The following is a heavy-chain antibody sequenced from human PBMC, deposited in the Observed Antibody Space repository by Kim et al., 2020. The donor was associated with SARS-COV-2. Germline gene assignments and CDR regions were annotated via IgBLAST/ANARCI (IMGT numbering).Heavy chain of an antibody. Sequence: ADSVKGRFTISRDNAKNTLYLQLNSLRAEDTGVYYCAGGDKGSVSYYSFDYWGQGTLVTVSS. J-gene: IGHJ4*02. CDR3: AGGDKGSVSYYSFDY. V-gene: IGHV3-53*01. D-gene: IGHD3-10*01.